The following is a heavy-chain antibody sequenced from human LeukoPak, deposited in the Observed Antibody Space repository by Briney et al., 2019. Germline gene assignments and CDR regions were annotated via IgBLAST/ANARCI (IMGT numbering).Heavy chain of an antibody. D-gene: IGHD6-6*01. J-gene: IGHJ5*02. Sequence: SETLSLTCTVSGGSISSSSYYWGWIRQPPGKGLEWIGSIYYSGSTYYNPSLKSRVTISVDTSKNQFSLKLSSVTAADTAVYYCARDRDRPIAARGRGLLDRFDPWGQGTLVTVSS. CDR3: ARDRDRPIAARGRGLLDRFDP. CDR2: IYYSGST. CDR1: GGSISSSSYY. V-gene: IGHV4-39*07.